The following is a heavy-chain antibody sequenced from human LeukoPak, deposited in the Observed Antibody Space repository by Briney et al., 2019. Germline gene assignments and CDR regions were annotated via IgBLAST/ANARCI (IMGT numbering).Heavy chain of an antibody. CDR1: GFTFSDYY. D-gene: IGHD3-3*01. CDR3: ARAPSYDFWSGYQDFDC. Sequence: PRGSLRLSCAASGFTFSDYYMSWIRQATGKGLEWVSYISSSSSYINYADSVKGRFTISRDNAKNSLYLQMSSLRAEDTAVYYCARAPSYDFWSGYQDFDCWGQGTLVTVSS. CDR2: ISSSSSYI. J-gene: IGHJ4*02. V-gene: IGHV3-11*06.